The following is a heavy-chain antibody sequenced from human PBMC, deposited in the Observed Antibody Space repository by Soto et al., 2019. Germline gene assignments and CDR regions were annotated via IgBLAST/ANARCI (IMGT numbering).Heavy chain of an antibody. V-gene: IGHV1-69*02. Sequence: QLHLVQSGAEVRKPGSSVKVSCKASGGTLSSYSVTWVRQAPGQGLEWMGRIIPFLGRTNYAQNFQGRVTFSAGVSTITGYMELSTLRSDDTAIYSCARTTGRPNSNGYDPWGQGKLVIVSS. D-gene: IGHD1-1*01. CDR1: GGTLSSYS. CDR3: ARTTGRPNSNGYDP. J-gene: IGHJ5*02. CDR2: IIPFLGRT.